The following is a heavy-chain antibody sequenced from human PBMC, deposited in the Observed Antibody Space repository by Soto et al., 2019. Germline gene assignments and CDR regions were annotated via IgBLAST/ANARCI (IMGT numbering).Heavy chain of an antibody. V-gene: IGHV3-33*01. CDR2: IWYDGSNK. Sequence: QVQLVESGGGVVQPGRSLRLSCAASGFTFSSYGMHWVRQAPGKGLEWVAVIWYDGSNKYYADSVKGRFTISRDNSKNTLYLQMKSLRAEDKAVYYCAREVGYCSGGSCYPFAEGIPSDYWGQGTLVTVSS. CDR1: GFTFSSYG. J-gene: IGHJ4*02. D-gene: IGHD2-15*01. CDR3: AREVGYCSGGSCYPFAEGIPSDY.